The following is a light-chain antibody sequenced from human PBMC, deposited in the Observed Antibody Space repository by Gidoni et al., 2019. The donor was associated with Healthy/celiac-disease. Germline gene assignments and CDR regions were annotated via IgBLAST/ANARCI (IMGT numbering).Light chain of an antibody. Sequence: SYVLTQPPSVSVAPGQTARITCGGNNIGSKSVHWCQQKPGQAPVLVVYDDSDRPSGIPERFSGSNSGNTATLTISRVEAGDEADYYCQVWDSSSDHPDWVFGGGTKLTVL. CDR1: NIGSKS. CDR3: QVWDSSSDHPDWV. V-gene: IGLV3-21*02. J-gene: IGLJ3*02. CDR2: DDS.